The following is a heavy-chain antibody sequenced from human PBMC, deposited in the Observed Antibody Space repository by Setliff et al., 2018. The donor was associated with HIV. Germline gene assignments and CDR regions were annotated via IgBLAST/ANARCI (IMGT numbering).Heavy chain of an antibody. CDR1: GGSFSGYY. Sequence: SETLSLTCAVYGGSFSGYYWSWIRQPPGKGLEWIGEINHSGSTNYNPSLKSRVTISVDTSKNQFSLKLSSVTAAGTAVYYCARSSIAARAPQRLRYYYGMDVWGQGTTVTVSS. J-gene: IGHJ6*02. D-gene: IGHD6-6*01. CDR2: INHSGST. CDR3: ARSSIAARAPQRLRYYYGMDV. V-gene: IGHV4-34*01.